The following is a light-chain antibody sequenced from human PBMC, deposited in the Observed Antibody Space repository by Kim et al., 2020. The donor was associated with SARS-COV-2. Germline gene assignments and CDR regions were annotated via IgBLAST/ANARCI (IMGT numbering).Light chain of an antibody. CDR1: RGSIDDNY. V-gene: IGLV6-57*03. J-gene: IGLJ2*01. Sequence: GKTVTIACTRSRGSIDDNYGQWYQQLPGGVPTTVIYEDDQRPSGVSDRFSGSIDISSNSASLTISGLRTEDEADYYCQSYNRDNVIFGGGTQLTVL. CDR3: QSYNRDNVI. CDR2: EDD.